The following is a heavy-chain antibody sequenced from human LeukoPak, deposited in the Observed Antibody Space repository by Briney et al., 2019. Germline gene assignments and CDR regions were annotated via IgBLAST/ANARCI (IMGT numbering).Heavy chain of an antibody. D-gene: IGHD3-3*01. CDR1: GGTFSSYA. J-gene: IGHJ4*02. V-gene: IGHV1-69*05. CDR2: IIPIFGTA. CDR3: ARDGRNSYAYYDFWSGYYLGVSFDY. Sequence: GSSVKVSCKASGGTFSSYAISWVRQAPGQGLEWMGGIIPIFGTANYAQKFQGRVTITTDESTSTAYMELSSLRSEDTAVYYCARDGRNSYAYYDFWSGYYLGVSFDYWGQGTLVTVSS.